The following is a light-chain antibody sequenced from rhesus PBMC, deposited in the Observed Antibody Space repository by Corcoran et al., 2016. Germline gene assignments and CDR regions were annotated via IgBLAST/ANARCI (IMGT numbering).Light chain of an antibody. CDR1: QGISSY. J-gene: IGKJ4*01. CDR2: DAP. Sequence: IQMTQSPSSLSASVGDTVTITCRASQGISSYLHWFQQKQGKAPKLLIYDAPSLDSGVPSRFSGSGSGTDFPLTISSLQPEDFAAYYCLQHNSYPLTFGGGTKVEIK. V-gene: IGKV1-28*03. CDR3: LQHNSYPLT.